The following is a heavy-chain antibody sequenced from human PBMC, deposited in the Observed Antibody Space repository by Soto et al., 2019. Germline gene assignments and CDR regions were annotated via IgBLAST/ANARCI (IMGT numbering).Heavy chain of an antibody. Sequence: PSETLSLTCTVSGGSISSYYWSWIRQPPGKGLEWLGYIYYSGSTNYNSSLKSRVTISVDTSKNQFSLKLSSVIVADMAVYYCARDRRDGYILYFEYGGQGTLVNVSS. CDR1: GGSISSYY. D-gene: IGHD5-12*01. J-gene: IGHJ4*02. V-gene: IGHV4-59*01. CDR2: IYYSGST. CDR3: ARDRRDGYILYFEY.